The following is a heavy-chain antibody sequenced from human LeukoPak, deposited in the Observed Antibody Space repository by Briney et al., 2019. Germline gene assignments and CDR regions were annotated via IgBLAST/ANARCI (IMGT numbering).Heavy chain of an antibody. CDR1: GFTFSSYW. CDR3: ARDRPYAGNSKVTGFTDAFDI. V-gene: IGHV3-7*01. D-gene: IGHD4-23*01. CDR2: IKQDGSEK. Sequence: GGSLRLSCAASGFTFSSYWMSWVRQAPGKGLEWVANIKQDGSEKYYVDSVKGRFTISRDNAKNSLYLQMNSLRAEDTAVYYCARDRPYAGNSKVTGFTDAFDIWGQGTMVTVSS. J-gene: IGHJ3*02.